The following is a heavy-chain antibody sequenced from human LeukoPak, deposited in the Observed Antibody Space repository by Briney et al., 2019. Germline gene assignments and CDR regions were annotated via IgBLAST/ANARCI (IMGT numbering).Heavy chain of an antibody. D-gene: IGHD3-22*01. V-gene: IGHV3-23*01. J-gene: IGHJ4*02. Sequence: PGGSLRISCEASGFTFSSYAMSWVRQAPGKGLEWVSAISGSGGSTYYADSVKGRFTISRDNSKNTLYLQMNSLRAEDTAVYYCAKGFPYYYDSSGYYYDYWGQGTLVTVSS. CDR1: GFTFSSYA. CDR2: ISGSGGST. CDR3: AKGFPYYYDSSGYYYDY.